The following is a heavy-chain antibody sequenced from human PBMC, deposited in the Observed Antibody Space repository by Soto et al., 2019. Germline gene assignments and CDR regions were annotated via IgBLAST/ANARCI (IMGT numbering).Heavy chain of an antibody. V-gene: IGHV1-8*01. CDR3: ARRAETNGWNGFGADKYYFDF. J-gene: IGHJ4*02. D-gene: IGHD1-1*01. CDR2: MNPNTGNS. CDR1: GYTFTGYD. Sequence: ASVKVSCKASGYTFTGYDISWVRQATGQGLEWMGWMNPNTGNSGYAQKFQGRVTMTSDTSISTAHMELSSLRSEETAVYYCARRAETNGWNGFGADKYYFDFWGQGTLVTVSS.